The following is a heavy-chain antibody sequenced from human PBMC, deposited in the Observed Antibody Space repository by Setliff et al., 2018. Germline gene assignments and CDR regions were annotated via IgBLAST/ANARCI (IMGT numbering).Heavy chain of an antibody. J-gene: IGHJ6*03. CDR2: INPSGGLT. Sequence: ASVKVSCKASGYTLSKYYMHWVRQAPGQGLEWMGIINPSGGLTKYAQKFQGRVTITADESTNTAFMQLSSLRSEDTAVYYCVREGVDTRSSTDYRYYMDVWGKGTTVTVSS. D-gene: IGHD5-18*01. CDR1: GYTLSKYY. CDR3: VREGVDTRSSTDYRYYMDV. V-gene: IGHV1-46*01.